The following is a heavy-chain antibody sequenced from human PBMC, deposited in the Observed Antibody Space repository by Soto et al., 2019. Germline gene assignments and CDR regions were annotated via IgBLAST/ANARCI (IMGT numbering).Heavy chain of an antibody. CDR1: GYTFTTYA. Sequence: GASVKASCKASGYTFTTYAMHWVRQAPGQRLEWMGWINTGNGITKYSQKFQGRVTITRDTSATTAYMELSSLTSEDTAVFYCARDDDFSGYERFEYWGQGTLVTVSS. CDR3: ARDDDFSGYERFEY. V-gene: IGHV1-3*04. D-gene: IGHD5-12*01. CDR2: INTGNGIT. J-gene: IGHJ4*02.